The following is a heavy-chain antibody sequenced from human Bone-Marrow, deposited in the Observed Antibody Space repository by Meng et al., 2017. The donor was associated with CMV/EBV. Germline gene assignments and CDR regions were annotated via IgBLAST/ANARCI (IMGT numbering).Heavy chain of an antibody. D-gene: IGHD1-7*01. V-gene: IGHV4-30-4*08. CDR2: IYYSGST. CDR3: ARATGWTGTVHY. CDR1: GGSISSGDYY. Sequence: QVKLQESGPGLVKPSQTLPRTCTVSGGSISSGDYYWSWIRQPPGKGLEWIGYIYYSGSTYYNPSLKSRVTISVDTSKNQFSLKLSSVTAADTAVYYCARATGWTGTVHYWGQGTLVTVSS. J-gene: IGHJ4*02.